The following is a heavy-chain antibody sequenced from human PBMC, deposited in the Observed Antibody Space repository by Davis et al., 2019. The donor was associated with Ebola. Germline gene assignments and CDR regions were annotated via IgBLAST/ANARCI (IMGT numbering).Heavy chain of an antibody. J-gene: IGHJ5*02. V-gene: IGHV3-11*06. CDR3: ARGIVVVVAATRGSWFDP. D-gene: IGHD2-15*01. CDR2: ISSSSSYI. CDR1: GFTFSDYY. Sequence: GESLKISCAASGFTFSDYYMSWIRQAPGKGLEWVSSISSSSSYIYYADSVKGRFTISRDNAKNSLYLQMNSLRAEDTAVYYCARGIVVVVAATRGSWFDPWGQGTLVTVSS.